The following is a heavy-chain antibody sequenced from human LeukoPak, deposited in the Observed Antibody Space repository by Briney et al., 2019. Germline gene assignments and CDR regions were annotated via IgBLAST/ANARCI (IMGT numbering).Heavy chain of an antibody. CDR3: ARGRGSSDYLDY. CDR1: GYTFTSYD. CDR2: MNPNSGNT. D-gene: IGHD1-26*01. Sequence: ASVKVSCKASGYTFTSYDINWVRQATGQGLEWMGWMNPNSGNTGYAQKFQGRVTITRNTSISTAYMELSSLRSEDTAVYYCARGRGSSDYLDYWGQGTLVTVSS. J-gene: IGHJ4*02. V-gene: IGHV1-8*03.